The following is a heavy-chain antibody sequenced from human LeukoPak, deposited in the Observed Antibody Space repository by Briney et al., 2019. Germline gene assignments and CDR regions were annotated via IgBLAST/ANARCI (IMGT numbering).Heavy chain of an antibody. D-gene: IGHD1-7*01. CDR2: IYHSGST. CDR3: ARISGTTRRRWFDP. V-gene: IGHV4-38-2*02. CDR1: GYSISSGYY. J-gene: IGHJ5*02. Sequence: SETLSLTCTVSGYSISSGYYWGWIRQPPGKGLEWIGSIYHSGSTYYNPSLKSRVTISVDTSKNQFSLKLTSVTAADTAVYYCARISGTTRRRWFDPWGQGTLVTVSS.